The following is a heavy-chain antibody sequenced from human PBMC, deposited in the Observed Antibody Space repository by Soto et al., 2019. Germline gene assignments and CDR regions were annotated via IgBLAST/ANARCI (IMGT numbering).Heavy chain of an antibody. CDR1: GGTFSSYA. CDR3: ARDTVVFGVVISYFDY. CDR2: IIPIFGTA. D-gene: IGHD3-3*01. Sequence: SEKVSCKASGGTFSSYAISWVRQAPGQGLEWMGGIIPIFGTANYAQKFQGRVTITADESTSTAYMELSSLRSEDTAVYYCARDTVVFGVVISYFDYWGQGTLVTVSS. J-gene: IGHJ4*02. V-gene: IGHV1-69*13.